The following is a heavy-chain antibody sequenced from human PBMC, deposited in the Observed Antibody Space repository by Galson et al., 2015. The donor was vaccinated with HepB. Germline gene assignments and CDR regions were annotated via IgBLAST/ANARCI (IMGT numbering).Heavy chain of an antibody. CDR1: GGSISSGGYY. CDR2: IYYSGSA. J-gene: IGHJ3*02. D-gene: IGHD3/OR15-3a*01. V-gene: IGHV4-30-4*01. CDR3: ARADGRGGAFDI. Sequence: TLSLTCAVSGGSISSGGYYWSWIRQPPGKGLEWIGSIYYSGSADYNPSLKSRITISVDTSKNQFSLKLSSVTAADTAVCYCARADGRGGAFDIWGQGTLVTVSS.